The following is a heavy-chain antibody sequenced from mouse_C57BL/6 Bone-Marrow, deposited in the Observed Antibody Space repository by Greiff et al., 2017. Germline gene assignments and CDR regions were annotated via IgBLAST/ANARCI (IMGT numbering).Heavy chain of an antibody. CDR2: ILPGSGST. V-gene: IGHV1-9*01. CDR1: GYTFTGYW. Sequence: QVQLQQSGAELMKPGASVKLSCKATGYTFTGYWIEWVKQRPGHGLEWIGEILPGSGSTNYNEKFKGKATFPAETSSNTAYMQLSSLTTDDSAIYSSSQTAQSSYCDYWGQGTTLTVSS. CDR3: SQTAQSSYCDY. D-gene: IGHD3-2*02. J-gene: IGHJ2*01.